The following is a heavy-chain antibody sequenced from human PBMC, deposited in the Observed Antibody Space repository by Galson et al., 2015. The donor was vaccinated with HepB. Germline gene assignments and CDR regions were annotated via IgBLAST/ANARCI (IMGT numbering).Heavy chain of an antibody. Sequence: SLRLSCAASGFTFSSYSMNWVRQAPGKGLEWVSSISSSSSYIYYADSVKGRFTISRDNAKNSLYLQMNSLRAEDTAVYYCARGLTAPYGYDILTGYYNPRYNWFDPWGQGTLVTVSS. V-gene: IGHV3-21*01. CDR3: ARGLTAPYGYDILTGYYNPRYNWFDP. CDR2: ISSSSSYI. CDR1: GFTFSSYS. D-gene: IGHD3-9*01. J-gene: IGHJ5*02.